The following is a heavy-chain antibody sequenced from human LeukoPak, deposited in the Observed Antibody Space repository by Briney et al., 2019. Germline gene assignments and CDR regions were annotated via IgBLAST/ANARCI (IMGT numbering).Heavy chain of an antibody. CDR2: INHSGST. Sequence: SETLSLTCAVYGGSFSGYYWSWIRQPPGKGLEWIGEINHSGSTNYNPSLKSRVTISVDTPKNQFSLKLSSVTAADTAVYYCARAGGSSAFNWFDPWGQGTLVTVSS. D-gene: IGHD6-19*01. CDR1: GGSFSGYY. J-gene: IGHJ5*02. V-gene: IGHV4-34*01. CDR3: ARAGGSSAFNWFDP.